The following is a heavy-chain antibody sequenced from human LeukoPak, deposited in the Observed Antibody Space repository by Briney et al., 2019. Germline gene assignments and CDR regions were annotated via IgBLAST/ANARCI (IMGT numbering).Heavy chain of an antibody. D-gene: IGHD4-23*01. Sequence: PGGSLRLSCAASRFTFSDHYMDWVRQAPGKGLEWVGRIKSTTVDGTPEYAAPVKGRFTISRDDSKNTVYLQMNSLKTEDTAVYYCTTGPGNSGYWGQGTLVTVSS. V-gene: IGHV3-15*01. CDR3: TTGPGNSGY. J-gene: IGHJ4*02. CDR2: IKSTTVDGTP. CDR1: RFTFSDHY.